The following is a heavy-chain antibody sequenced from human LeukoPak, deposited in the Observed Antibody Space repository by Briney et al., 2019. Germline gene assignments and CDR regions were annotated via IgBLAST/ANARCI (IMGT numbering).Heavy chain of an antibody. CDR2: INPNSGGT. Sequence: APVKVSCKASGYTFTGYYMHWVRQAPGQGLEWMGWINPNSGGTSYAQKFQGWVTMTRDTSISTAYMELSRLRSDDTAVYYCARGSVLRFLEWPSYYYYGMDVWGQGTTVTVSS. CDR3: ARGSVLRFLEWPSYYYYGMDV. D-gene: IGHD3-3*01. J-gene: IGHJ6*02. V-gene: IGHV1-2*04. CDR1: GYTFTGYY.